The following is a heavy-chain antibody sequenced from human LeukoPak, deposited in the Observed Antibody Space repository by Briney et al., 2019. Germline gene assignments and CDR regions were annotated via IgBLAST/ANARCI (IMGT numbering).Heavy chain of an antibody. D-gene: IGHD6-13*01. CDR3: AKRATAGGFDS. V-gene: IGHV3-23*01. CDR2: TSGRGDSA. J-gene: IGHJ4*02. Sequence: GGALRLSCEATGVSFSSYAMSWVRQAPGEGLEWVSATSGRGDSADYADAVKGRFTISRDNSKSTLYLLMTSLRVDDTALYYCAKRATAGGFDSWGQGTLVTVSS. CDR1: GVSFSSYA.